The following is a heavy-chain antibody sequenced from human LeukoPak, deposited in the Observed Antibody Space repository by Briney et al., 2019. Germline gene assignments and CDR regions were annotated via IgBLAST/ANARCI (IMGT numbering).Heavy chain of an antibody. J-gene: IGHJ5*02. Sequence: PSETLSLTCTVSGGSISSYYWSWIRQPPGKGLEWIGYIYYSGSTNYNPSLKGRVTISVDTSKNQFSLKLSSVTAADTAVYYCARVWFGELLGANWFDPWGQGTLVTVSS. CDR3: ARVWFGELLGANWFDP. CDR2: IYYSGST. CDR1: GGSISSYY. D-gene: IGHD3-10*01. V-gene: IGHV4-59*01.